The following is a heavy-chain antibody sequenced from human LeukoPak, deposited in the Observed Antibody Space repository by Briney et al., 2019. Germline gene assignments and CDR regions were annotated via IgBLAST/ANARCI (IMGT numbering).Heavy chain of an antibody. V-gene: IGHV4-4*07. CDR1: GGSISSYY. CDR2: IYTTGST. D-gene: IGHD3-3*01. J-gene: IGHJ3*02. CDR3: ARAPKELRFLEWLLRSGAFDI. Sequence: SETLSLTCTVSGGSISSYYWSWIRQPAGKGLEWIGHIYTTGSTNYNPSLKSRVTMSVDTSKNQFSLNLSSVTAADTAVYYCARAPKELRFLEWLLRSGAFDIWGQGTMVTVSS.